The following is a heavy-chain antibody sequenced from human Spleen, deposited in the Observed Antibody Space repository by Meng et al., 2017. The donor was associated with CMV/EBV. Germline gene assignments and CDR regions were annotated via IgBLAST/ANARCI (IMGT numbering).Heavy chain of an antibody. V-gene: IGHV3-72*01. CDR2: IKKKADSYTT. CDR3: ADLGGAFGMDV. J-gene: IGHJ6*02. CDR1: GFTFSDHH. Sequence: GESLKISCAASGFTFSDHHMDWVRQAPGRGLEWVGEIKKKADSYTTHYAASVKGRFTISRDDSKNSLYLQVNSLKTEDSAVYYCADLGGAFGMDVWGQGTTVTVSS.